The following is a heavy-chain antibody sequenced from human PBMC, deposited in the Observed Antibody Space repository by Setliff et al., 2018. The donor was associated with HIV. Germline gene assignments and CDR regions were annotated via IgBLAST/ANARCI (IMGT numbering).Heavy chain of an antibody. D-gene: IGHD6-13*01. CDR3: ATHFDSSSWYSFDY. V-gene: IGHV4-39*07. CDR2: INYSGST. Sequence: SETLSLTCTVSGVSISSSNLYWGWIRQSPGKGMEWIGSINYSGSTYYNPPLTSRVTMSVDTSKNQFSLKLRSVTVADTAVYYCATHFDSSSWYSFDYWGQGTLVTVSS. CDR1: GVSISSSNLY. J-gene: IGHJ4*02.